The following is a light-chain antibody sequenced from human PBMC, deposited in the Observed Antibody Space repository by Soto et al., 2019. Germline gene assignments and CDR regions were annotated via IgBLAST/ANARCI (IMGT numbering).Light chain of an antibody. J-gene: IGLJ1*01. CDR1: SSNIGSPYG. CDR2: GND. Sequence: QPVLTQPPSVSGAPGQRVTISCTGSSSNIGSPYGVHWYQQVPGTAPKLLIYGNDNRPSGVPDRFSGSKSGSSASLAITGVQAEDEADYYCQSYDRSLRGYVFGTGTQLTVL. V-gene: IGLV1-40*01. CDR3: QSYDRSLRGYV.